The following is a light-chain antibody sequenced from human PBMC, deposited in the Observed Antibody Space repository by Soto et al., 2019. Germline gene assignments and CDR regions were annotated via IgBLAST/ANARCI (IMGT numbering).Light chain of an antibody. CDR1: QSISSW. J-gene: IGKJ3*01. CDR2: DAS. V-gene: IGKV1-5*01. CDR3: KDSDCFPNT. Sequence: DIQVTISASAVSSTIGDRVTITCRASQSISSWLDWYQQKPGKAPNLLIYDASSLESGVPSRFSGSGSGTEFTLTICSLQPEDVVTYYCKDSDCFPNTFGHGAMLDIK.